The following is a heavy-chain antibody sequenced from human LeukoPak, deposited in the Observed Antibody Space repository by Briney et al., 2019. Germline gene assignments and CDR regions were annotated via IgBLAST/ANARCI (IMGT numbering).Heavy chain of an antibody. CDR1: GYTFTSYG. V-gene: IGHV1-18*01. Sequence: GASVKLSCKASGYTFTSYGISWVRQAPGQGLEWMGWISAYNGNTNYAQKLQGRVTMTTDTSTSTAYMELTSLRSDDTAVYYCASCGSCYSDYYYYYGMDVWGQGTTVTVSS. CDR3: ASCGSCYSDYYYYYGMDV. D-gene: IGHD2-15*01. J-gene: IGHJ6*02. CDR2: ISAYNGNT.